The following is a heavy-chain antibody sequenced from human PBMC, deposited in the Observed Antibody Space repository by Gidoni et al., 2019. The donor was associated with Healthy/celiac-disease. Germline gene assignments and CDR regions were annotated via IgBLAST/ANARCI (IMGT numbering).Heavy chain of an antibody. Sequence: QLQLQESGPGLAKPSETLSLPCTVSGGSISSSSYYWGWIRQPPGKGLEWIGSTYYSGSTYYKPSLKSRVTISVDTSKNLFSLKLSSVTAADTAVYYCGKGSSWWAFYIWGQGTMVTVSS. CDR1: GGSISSSSYY. CDR3: GKGSSWWAFYI. J-gene: IGHJ3*02. V-gene: IGHV4-39*01. CDR2: TYYSGST. D-gene: IGHD6-13*01.